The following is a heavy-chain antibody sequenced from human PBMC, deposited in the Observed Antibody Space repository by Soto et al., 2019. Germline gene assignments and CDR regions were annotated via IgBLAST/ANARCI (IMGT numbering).Heavy chain of an antibody. CDR1: GFTFSSYS. CDR3: ARGYGDYIPDAFNI. CDR2: ITTYSTSI. J-gene: IGHJ3*02. V-gene: IGHV3-21*01. Sequence: EVQLVESGGGLVKPGGSLRLSCAASGFTFSSYSMNWVRQAPGEGLEWVSSITTYSTSIYYADSVKGRFTISRDNDKNSLFLQMNSLRAEDTAVYYCARGYGDYIPDAFNIWGKGTMVTVSS. D-gene: IGHD4-17*01.